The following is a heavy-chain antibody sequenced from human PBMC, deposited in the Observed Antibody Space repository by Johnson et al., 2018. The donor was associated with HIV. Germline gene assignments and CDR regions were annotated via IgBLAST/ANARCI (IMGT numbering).Heavy chain of an antibody. D-gene: IGHD1-26*01. CDR3: ARRYSGSYGAFDI. V-gene: IGHV3-30*02. J-gene: IGHJ3*02. Sequence: QVQLVESGGGVVQPGGSLRLSCEVSGFTFSGYAMNWVRQAPGKGLEWVAFIRYDGSNKYYVDSVKGRFTISRDNAKNSLYLQMNSLRAEDTAVYYCARRYSGSYGAFDIWGQGTMVTVSS. CDR1: GFTFSGYA. CDR2: IRYDGSNK.